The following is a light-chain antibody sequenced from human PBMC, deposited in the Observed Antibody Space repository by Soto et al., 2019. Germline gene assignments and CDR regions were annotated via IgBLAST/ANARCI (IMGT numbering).Light chain of an antibody. CDR1: SSNMGSNT. Sequence: QSVLTQPPSASGTPGQTVTISCYGSSSNMGSNTVHWFQQFPGTAPKLLIYKNDQRPSGVPDRFSGSNSGTSASLAIIGLQSEDEADYYCAVWDDSLNGHVFGAGTKVTVL. CDR3: AVWDDSLNGHV. CDR2: KND. V-gene: IGLV1-44*01. J-gene: IGLJ1*01.